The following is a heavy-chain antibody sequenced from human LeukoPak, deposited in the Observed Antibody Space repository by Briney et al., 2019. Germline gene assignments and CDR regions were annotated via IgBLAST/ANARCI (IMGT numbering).Heavy chain of an antibody. J-gene: IGHJ4*02. CDR1: GFTVSSNY. Sequence: GGSLRLSCAASGFTVSSNYMSWVRQAPGQGLEWVSVFNSGGTTYYADSVKGRFTISRDSSKKTLYLQMNNLRADDTAMYFCARTSTVLKPFDYWGQGTLVTVSS. CDR2: FNSGGTT. D-gene: IGHD4-17*01. CDR3: ARTSTVLKPFDY. V-gene: IGHV3-53*01.